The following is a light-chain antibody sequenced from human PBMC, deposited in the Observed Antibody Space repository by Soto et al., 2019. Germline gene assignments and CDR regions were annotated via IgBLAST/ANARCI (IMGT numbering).Light chain of an antibody. CDR3: QQYWTWPIT. Sequence: EIVMTQSPATLSVSPGEDATLSFRASQSVSSLLAWYQQKPGQAPRLLIYRASTRAAGLPDRFSGSGSGTDFTLTITSLQSEDFAVYYWQQYWTWPITFGQGPRLEIK. J-gene: IGKJ5*01. CDR1: QSVSSL. V-gene: IGKV3-15*01. CDR2: RAS.